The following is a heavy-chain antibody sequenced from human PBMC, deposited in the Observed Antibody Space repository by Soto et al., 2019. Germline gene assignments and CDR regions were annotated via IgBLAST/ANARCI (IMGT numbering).Heavy chain of an antibody. CDR1: GFTFTHYA. D-gene: IGHD6-6*01. V-gene: IGHV3-23*01. Sequence: EVQLLESGGDLVQPGGSLRLSCVVSGFTFTHYAMNWVRQAPGKGLGWVSALTGTDNTYYADSVQGRFTISRDSFESTIYLQMNSLKAEDTAVYYCAKVPWGSSRTGGFDYWGQGTLVTVSS. J-gene: IGHJ4*02. CDR2: LTGTDNT. CDR3: AKVPWGSSRTGGFDY.